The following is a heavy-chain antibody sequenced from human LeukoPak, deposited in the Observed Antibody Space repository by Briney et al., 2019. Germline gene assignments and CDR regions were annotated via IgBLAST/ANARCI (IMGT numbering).Heavy chain of an antibody. CDR1: GFTISTHS. V-gene: IGHV3-48*01. CDR2: IGSTAI. Sequence: PGGSLRLSCAASGFTISTHSMGWVRQAPGQELEWVSYIGSTAIYADSVRGRFTISRDNAENSLYLQMNSLRAEDTAVYYCARDGPPAGAGDFDYWGQGTPVTVSS. J-gene: IGHJ4*02. CDR3: ARDGPPAGAGDFDY. D-gene: IGHD3-10*01.